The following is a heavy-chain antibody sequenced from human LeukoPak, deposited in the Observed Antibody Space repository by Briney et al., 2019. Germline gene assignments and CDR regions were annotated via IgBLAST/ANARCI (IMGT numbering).Heavy chain of an antibody. CDR1: GFTFGDYA. J-gene: IGHJ4*02. D-gene: IGHD6-19*01. Sequence: GGSLRLSCTASGFTFGDYAMSWVRQAPGKGLEWVGFIRSKAYSGTTEYAASVKGRFTISRDDSKSIAYLQMNSLKTEDTAVYYCTRDPNGIAVAFFDYWGQGTLVTVSS. CDR2: IRSKAYSGTT. V-gene: IGHV3-49*04. CDR3: TRDPNGIAVAFFDY.